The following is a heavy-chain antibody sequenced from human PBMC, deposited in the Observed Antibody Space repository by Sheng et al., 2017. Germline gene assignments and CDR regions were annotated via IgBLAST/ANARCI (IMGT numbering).Heavy chain of an antibody. CDR3: ATYSSNAGRVDY. D-gene: IGHD6-13*01. V-gene: IGHV4-39*07. J-gene: IGHJ4*02. Sequence: QLQLQESGPGLVKPSETLSLTCSVSGDSISSTNYYWGWIRQSPGKGLEWIGSIYYSGRTFYNPPLNSRATISRDTSKNQFSLRLRSVTAADTAVYYCATYSSNAGRVDYWGQGTLVTVS. CDR1: GDSISSTNYY. CDR2: IYYSGRT.